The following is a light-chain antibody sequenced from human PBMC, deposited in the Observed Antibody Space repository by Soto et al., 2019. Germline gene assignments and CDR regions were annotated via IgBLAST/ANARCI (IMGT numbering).Light chain of an antibody. CDR2: AAS. J-gene: IGKJ2*01. CDR3: QYYGPSPRT. Sequence: EVVLTQSPGTLSLSPGESATLSCRASQIISSTYLAWYQQKLDQSPRLLIYAASTRATGIPDRFSGGGFGADFTLTIDGPEAADFAVYYCQYYGPSPRTFGQGTKLDMK. V-gene: IGKV3-20*01. CDR1: QIISSTY.